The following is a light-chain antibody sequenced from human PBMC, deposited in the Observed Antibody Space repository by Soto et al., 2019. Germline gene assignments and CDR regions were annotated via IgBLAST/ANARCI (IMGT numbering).Light chain of an antibody. V-gene: IGKV1-33*01. CDR3: QQYDSVFT. CDR1: QDITNY. Sequence: DIQMTQSPSSLSASLGDRVSITCQASQDITNYLNWYQQKPGKAPNLLIYGASNLETGVPSRFSGSGSGTDFTFTISSLQAEDIGTYFCQQYDSVFTFGQGTRLEIK. CDR2: GAS. J-gene: IGKJ5*01.